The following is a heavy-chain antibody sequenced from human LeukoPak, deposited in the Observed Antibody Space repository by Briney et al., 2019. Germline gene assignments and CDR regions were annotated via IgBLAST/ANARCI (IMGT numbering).Heavy chain of an antibody. Sequence: GGSLRLSCAGSGFTFSSFGMNWVRPALGKGLEWVSYISSSSGTMYYTASVKGRFTISRDNAKSSLYLQMNSLRDEDTAVYYCASGGYDYGRDWGQGTLVTVSS. V-gene: IGHV3-48*02. CDR2: ISSSSGTM. J-gene: IGHJ4*02. D-gene: IGHD5-18*01. CDR3: ASGGYDYGRD. CDR1: GFTFSSFG.